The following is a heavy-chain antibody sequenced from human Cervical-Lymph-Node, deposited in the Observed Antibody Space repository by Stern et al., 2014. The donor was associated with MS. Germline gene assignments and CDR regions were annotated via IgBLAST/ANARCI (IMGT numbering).Heavy chain of an antibody. CDR1: GYTFTSYG. CDR2: ISAYNGNT. J-gene: IGHJ6*02. Sequence: VQLVESGAEVKKPGASVKVSCKASGYTFTSYGISWVRQAPGPGLEWMGWISAYNGNTNYAKKLQGRVTMTTDTSTSTAYMELRSLRSDDTAVYYCARACSGGSCYPRLYYYYGMDVWGQGTTVTVSS. CDR3: ARACSGGSCYPRLYYYYGMDV. V-gene: IGHV1-18*04. D-gene: IGHD2-15*01.